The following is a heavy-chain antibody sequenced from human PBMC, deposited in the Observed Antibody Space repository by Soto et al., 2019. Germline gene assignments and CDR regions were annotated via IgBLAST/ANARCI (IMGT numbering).Heavy chain of an antibody. D-gene: IGHD5-12*01. CDR1: GFTFTSSA. J-gene: IGHJ4*02. Sequence: SVKVSCKASGFTFTSSAVQWVRQARGRRLEWIGWIVVGSGNTNYAQKFQERVTITRDMSTSTAYMELSSLRSEDAAVYYCAAVGYSGYDDYFDYWGQGSLVTVSS. CDR2: IVVGSGNT. V-gene: IGHV1-58*01. CDR3: AAVGYSGYDDYFDY.